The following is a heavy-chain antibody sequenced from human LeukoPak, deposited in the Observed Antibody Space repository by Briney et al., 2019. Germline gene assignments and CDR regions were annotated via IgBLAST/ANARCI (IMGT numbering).Heavy chain of an antibody. V-gene: IGHV3-43*02. Sequence: GGSLRLSCAASGFTFDDSAMHWVRQTPGKGLEWVSLISGDGGRTYYADSMKGRFTIPRDNSKNSLYLQMNSLRTEDTAVYYCAKDGAYRSGWYSGFDYWGQGTLVTVSS. CDR1: GFTFDDSA. J-gene: IGHJ4*02. CDR2: ISGDGGRT. CDR3: AKDGAYRSGWYSGFDY. D-gene: IGHD6-19*01.